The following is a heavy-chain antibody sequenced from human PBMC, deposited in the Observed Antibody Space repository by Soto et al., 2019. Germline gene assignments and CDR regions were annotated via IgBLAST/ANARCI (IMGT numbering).Heavy chain of an antibody. CDR1: GYSFTSYW. CDR3: ARHRAGGLYDYIWGSYRFGDNEQNAFDI. D-gene: IGHD3-16*02. V-gene: IGHV5-51*01. Sequence: EVQLVQSGAEVKKPGESLKISCKGSGYSFTSYWIGWVRQMPGKGLEWMGIIYPGDSDTRYSPSFQGQVTISADKSISTAYLQWSSLKASDTAMYYCARHRAGGLYDYIWGSYRFGDNEQNAFDIWGQGTMVTVSS. CDR2: IYPGDSDT. J-gene: IGHJ3*02.